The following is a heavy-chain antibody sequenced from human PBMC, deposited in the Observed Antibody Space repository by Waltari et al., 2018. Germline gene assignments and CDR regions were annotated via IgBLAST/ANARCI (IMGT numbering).Heavy chain of an antibody. CDR1: GYTFTGYY. Sequence: SGYTFTGYYMHWVRQAPGQGLEWMGRINPNSGGTNYAQKFQGRVTMTRDTSISTAYMELSRLRSDDTAVYYCARDSPHYYYGMDVWGQGTTVTVSS. CDR2: INPNSGGT. V-gene: IGHV1-2*06. CDR3: ARDSPHYYYGMDV. J-gene: IGHJ6*02.